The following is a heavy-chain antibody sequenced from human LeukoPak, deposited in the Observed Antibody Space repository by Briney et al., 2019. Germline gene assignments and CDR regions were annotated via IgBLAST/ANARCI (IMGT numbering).Heavy chain of an antibody. V-gene: IGHV3-30*02. D-gene: IGHD6-19*01. J-gene: IGHJ4*02. CDR3: AKPRLGAGLAFFNY. CDR1: GFIFSNYW. CDR2: IRYDGSNQ. Sequence: PGGSLRLSCAASGFIFSNYWMHWVRQAPGEGLEWVTFIRYDGSNQYYADSVKGRFTISRDNSNNTLYLQMNSLRPEDTAVYYCAKPRLGAGLAFFNYWGQGTLVTVSS.